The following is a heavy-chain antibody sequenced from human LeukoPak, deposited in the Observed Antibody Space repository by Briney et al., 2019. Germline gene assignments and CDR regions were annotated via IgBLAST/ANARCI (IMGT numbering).Heavy chain of an antibody. V-gene: IGHV3-7*01. CDR2: IKQDGSEK. CDR1: GFTFSSYW. D-gene: IGHD3-22*01. CDR3: ARGGYYYDSSGYLDY. Sequence: GGSLRLSCAASGFTFSSYWMSWVRQAPGKGLEWVANIKQDGSEKYYVDSVKGRFTISRDNAKNSLYLQMNSLRAEDTAVYYCARGGYYYDSSGYLDYWGQGTLVTVSS. J-gene: IGHJ4*02.